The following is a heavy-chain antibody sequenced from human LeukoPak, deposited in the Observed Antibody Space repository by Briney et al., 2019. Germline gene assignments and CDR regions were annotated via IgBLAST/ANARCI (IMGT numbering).Heavy chain of an antibody. CDR2: IIPIFGTA. CDR1: GDTFIIYA. Sequence: SVKVSFKASGDTFIIYAISWVRQAPGQGREWMGGIIPIFGTANYAQRFQGRVTITADESTSTAYMELSSLRSEDTAVYYCARGNYDILTGYYSLWGQGTLVTVSS. D-gene: IGHD3-9*01. CDR3: ARGNYDILTGYYSL. V-gene: IGHV1-69*13. J-gene: IGHJ4*02.